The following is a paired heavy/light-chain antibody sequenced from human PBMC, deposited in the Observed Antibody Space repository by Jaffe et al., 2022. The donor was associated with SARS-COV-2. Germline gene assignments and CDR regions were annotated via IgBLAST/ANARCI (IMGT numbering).Light chain of an antibody. Sequence: QSALTQPASVSGSPGQSITISCTGTSSDVGAYNYVSWYQQHPGKAPKLMIYDVSNRPSGVSNRFSGSKSGNAASLTISGLQAEDEADYYCSSYTTTTNVVFGGGTKLTVL. CDR1: SSDVGAYNY. CDR3: SSYTTTTNVV. V-gene: IGLV2-14*01. J-gene: IGLJ2*01. CDR2: DVS.
Heavy chain of an antibody. D-gene: IGHD7-27*01. CDR1: GFTFSNYA. J-gene: IGHJ4*02. V-gene: IGHV3-23*01. CDR3: AKTNGWGRHFFDF. CDR2: ISGSGGNT. Sequence: EVQLLESGGGLVQPGGSLRLSCAASGFTFSNYAMTWVRQAPGKGLEWVSGISGSGGNTYYADSVKGQFTISRDNSRNTLYLQMNSLRAEDTAVYYCAKTNGWGRHFFDFWGRGTLVTVSS.